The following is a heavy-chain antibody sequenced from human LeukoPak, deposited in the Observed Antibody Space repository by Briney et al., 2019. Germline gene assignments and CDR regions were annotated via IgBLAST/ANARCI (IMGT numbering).Heavy chain of an antibody. CDR3: ARVGFLEWLFHTYYFDY. D-gene: IGHD3-3*01. Sequence: GGSLRLSCAASGFTFSSSAMSWVRQAPGKGLEWVSAISGSGGSTYYADSVKGRFTISRDNSKNTLYLQMNSLRAEDTAVYYCARVGFLEWLFHTYYFDYWGQGTLVTVSS. V-gene: IGHV3-23*01. J-gene: IGHJ4*02. CDR1: GFTFSSSA. CDR2: ISGSGGST.